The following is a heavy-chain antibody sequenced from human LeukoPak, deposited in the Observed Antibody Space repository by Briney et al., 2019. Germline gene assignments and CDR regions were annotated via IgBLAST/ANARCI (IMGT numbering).Heavy chain of an antibody. Sequence: ASVKVSCKAAGYTFTRYAMQWVRQAPGQRLEWMGWINAGNGNTKYSEEFQGRVTITRDTSASTAYMELSSLRSEDMAVYYCARGGGSVWSGFLDYWGQGTLVTVSS. J-gene: IGHJ4*02. D-gene: IGHD6-19*01. CDR2: INAGNGNT. CDR1: GYTFTRYA. CDR3: ARGGGSVWSGFLDY. V-gene: IGHV1-3*03.